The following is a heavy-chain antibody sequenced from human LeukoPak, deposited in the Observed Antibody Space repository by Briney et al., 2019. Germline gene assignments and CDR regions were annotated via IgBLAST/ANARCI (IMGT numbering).Heavy chain of an antibody. V-gene: IGHV4-59*08. Sequence: PSETLSLTCTVSGGSISSYYWSWIRQPPGKGLEWIGYIYYSGSTNYNPSLKSRVTISVDTSKNQFSLKLSSVTAADTAVYYCARVVAAAGIGYYGMDVWGQGTTVTVSS. D-gene: IGHD6-13*01. CDR3: ARVVAAAGIGYYGMDV. CDR1: GGSISSYY. CDR2: IYYSGST. J-gene: IGHJ6*02.